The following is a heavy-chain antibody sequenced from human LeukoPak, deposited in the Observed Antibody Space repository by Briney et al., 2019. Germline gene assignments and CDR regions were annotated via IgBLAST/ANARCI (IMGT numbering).Heavy chain of an antibody. J-gene: IGHJ4*02. CDR3: TLMKEGSASPVDH. CDR1: GFSLSSPGLG. CDR2: IYWDHDQ. D-gene: IGHD6-6*01. V-gene: IGHV2-5*02. Sequence: SGPMLVKPTQTLTLTCSFSGFSLSSPGLGVGWIRQPPGKALEWLALIYWDHDQRYRPSLRNRLTITKDSSKNEVVLTLTNMDPVDTATYFCTLMKEGSASPVDHWGQGTLVTVSS.